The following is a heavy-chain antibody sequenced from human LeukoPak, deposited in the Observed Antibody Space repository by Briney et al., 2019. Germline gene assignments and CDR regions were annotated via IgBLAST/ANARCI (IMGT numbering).Heavy chain of an antibody. Sequence: GGSLRLSCAASGFTFSSYSRNWVRQAPGKGLEWVSSISSSSSYIYYAASVRGGSTISRDNAKNSLYLQMNSLRAEDTAVYCARSRGSGSYYGAYWGQGTLVTVSS. CDR1: GFTFSSYS. D-gene: IGHD1-26*01. V-gene: IGHV3-21*01. CDR2: ISSSSSYI. CDR3: ARSRGSGSYYGAY. J-gene: IGHJ4*02.